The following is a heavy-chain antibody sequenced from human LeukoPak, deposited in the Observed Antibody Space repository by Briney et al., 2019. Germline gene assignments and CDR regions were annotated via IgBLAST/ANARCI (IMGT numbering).Heavy chain of an antibody. Sequence: GGSLRLSCAASGFTFSSYWMSWVRQAPGKGLEWVANIKQDGSEKYYVDSVKGRFTISRDNAKNSLYLQMNSLRAEDTAVYYCARAATVTTYWYFDLWGRGTLVTVSS. D-gene: IGHD4-17*01. V-gene: IGHV3-7*01. J-gene: IGHJ2*01. CDR3: ARAATVTTYWYFDL. CDR2: IKQDGSEK. CDR1: GFTFSSYW.